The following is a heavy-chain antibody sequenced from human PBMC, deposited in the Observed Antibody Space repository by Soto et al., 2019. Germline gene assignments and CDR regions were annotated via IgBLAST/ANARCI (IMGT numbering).Heavy chain of an antibody. J-gene: IGHJ4*02. CDR2: INQSGST. CDR3: ARGLNYVVY. CDR1: GGSFSGYY. D-gene: IGHD3-16*01. V-gene: IGHV4-34*01. Sequence: PSETLSLTCAAYGGSFSGYYWSWLRQPPGKGLGWIGEINQSGSTNYNPSLKSRVTISIDTSKNQFSLKVSSVTAADTAVYYCARGLNYVVYWGQGTLVTVSS.